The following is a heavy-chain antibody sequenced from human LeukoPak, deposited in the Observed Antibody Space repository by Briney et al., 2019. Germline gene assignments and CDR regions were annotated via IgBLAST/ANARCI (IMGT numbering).Heavy chain of an antibody. CDR3: ARPKGTGNDY. CDR1: GFTFTNYT. V-gene: IGHV3-21*01. CDR2: ISSSSDYI. Sequence: GSLSLSCAASGFTFTNYTMNWVRQAPGKGLEWVSFISSSSDYIYYTDSVKGRFTISRDNAKNSLYLQMNSLRAEDTAVYYCARPKGTGNDYWGQGTLVTVSS. D-gene: IGHD1-14*01. J-gene: IGHJ4*02.